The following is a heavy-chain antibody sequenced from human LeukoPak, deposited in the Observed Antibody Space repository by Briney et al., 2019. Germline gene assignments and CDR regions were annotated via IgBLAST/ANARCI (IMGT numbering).Heavy chain of an antibody. J-gene: IGHJ6*03. CDR1: GFTFDDYA. D-gene: IGHD1-26*01. CDR2: ISWDGGST. Sequence: GGSLRLSCAASGFTFDDYAMHLVRQAPGKGLEWVSLISWDGGSTYYADSVKGRFTISRDNSKNSLYLQMNSLRAEDTALYYCAKDRRGSYYYYYYMDVWGKGTTVTVSS. CDR3: AKDRRGSYYYYYYMDV. V-gene: IGHV3-43D*03.